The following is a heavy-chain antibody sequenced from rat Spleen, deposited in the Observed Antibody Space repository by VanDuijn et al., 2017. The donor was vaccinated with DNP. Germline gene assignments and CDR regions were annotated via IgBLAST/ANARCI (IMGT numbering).Heavy chain of an antibody. CDR1: GFIFSNFW. D-gene: IGHD1-12*03. J-gene: IGHJ2*01. CDR3: ARSWGDDGYPPFAY. Sequence: EVQLVESGGGPVQPGRSLKLSCIASGFIFSNFWMTWIREAPTKGLGLVAYISSGGGSTYYRDSVKGRFTISRDNAKSTLYLQMDSLRSEDTATYYCARSWGDDGYPPFAYWGQGVMVTVSS. CDR2: ISSGGGST. V-gene: IGHV5-27*01.